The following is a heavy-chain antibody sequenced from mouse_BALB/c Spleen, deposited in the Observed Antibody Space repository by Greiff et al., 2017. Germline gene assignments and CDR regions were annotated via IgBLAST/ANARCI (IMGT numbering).Heavy chain of an antibody. CDR3: AREGIAY. Sequence: VQLQQSGAELVRPGTSVKVSCKASGYAFTNYLIEWVKQRPGQGLEWIGVINPGSGGTNYNEKFKGKATLTADKSSSTAYMQLSSLTSDDSAVYFCAREGIAYWGQGTLVTVSA. V-gene: IGHV1-54*01. CDR2: INPGSGGT. CDR1: GYAFTNYL. J-gene: IGHJ3*01.